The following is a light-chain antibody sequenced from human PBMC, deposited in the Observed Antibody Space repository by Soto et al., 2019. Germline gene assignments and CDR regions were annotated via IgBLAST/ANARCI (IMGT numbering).Light chain of an antibody. Sequence: EIVLTQSPGTLSLSPGASATLSCRASQSVSNNLAWYQQKPGQAPRLLIYGPSSRATGIPARSSGSRSGTEFTLTISSLQPEDVAVYYCQQYHKWPPSTVGQGTKVDIK. V-gene: IGKV3-15*01. CDR2: GPS. CDR1: QSVSNN. CDR3: QQYHKWPPST. J-gene: IGKJ1*01.